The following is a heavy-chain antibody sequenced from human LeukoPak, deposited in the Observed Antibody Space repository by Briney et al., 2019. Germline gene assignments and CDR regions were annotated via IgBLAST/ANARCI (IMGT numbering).Heavy chain of an antibody. Sequence: GGSLRLSCAASGFTFSDYGMHWVRQAPGKGLEWVAFIRYDGSNQFYADSVKGRFTISRDNGKNTLCLQMNSLGAEDTAVYYCAKDQAGAWGQGTRVTVSS. V-gene: IGHV3-30*02. D-gene: IGHD1-26*01. CDR2: IRYDGSNQ. J-gene: IGHJ5*02. CDR1: GFTFSDYG. CDR3: AKDQAGA.